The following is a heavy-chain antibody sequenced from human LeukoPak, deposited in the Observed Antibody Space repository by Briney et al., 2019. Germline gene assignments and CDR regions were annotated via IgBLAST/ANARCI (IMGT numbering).Heavy chain of an antibody. D-gene: IGHD6-13*01. J-gene: IGHJ5*02. Sequence: SVKVSCKASGGTFRSYTISWVRQAPGQGLEWMGRIIPILGIANYAQKFQGRVTITADKSTSTAYMELSRLRSEDTAVYYCARDATWAQYSSSWNNWFDPWGQGTLVTVSS. CDR1: GGTFRSYT. V-gene: IGHV1-69*04. CDR3: ARDATWAQYSSSWNNWFDP. CDR2: IIPILGIA.